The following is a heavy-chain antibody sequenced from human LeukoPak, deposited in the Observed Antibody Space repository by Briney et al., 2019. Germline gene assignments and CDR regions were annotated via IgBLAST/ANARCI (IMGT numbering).Heavy chain of an antibody. D-gene: IGHD1-20*01. J-gene: IGHJ4*02. V-gene: IGHV1-46*01. CDR1: GGTFSSYA. Sequence: ASVKVSCKASGGTFSSYAISWVRQAPGQGLEWMGRINPSGDSTNYAQKFQGRVTMTRDTSTSTVSMELSSLISEDTAVYYCARDGDNWNLDYWGQGTLVTVSS. CDR2: INPSGDST. CDR3: ARDGDNWNLDY.